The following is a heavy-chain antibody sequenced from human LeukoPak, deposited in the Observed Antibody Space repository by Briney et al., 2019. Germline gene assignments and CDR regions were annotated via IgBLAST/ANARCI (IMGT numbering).Heavy chain of an antibody. CDR1: GYTFTGYY. D-gene: IGHD3-16*02. Sequence: ASVKVSCKASGYTFTGYYMHWVRQAPGQGLEWMGWINPNSGGTNYAQKFQGWVTMTRDTSISTASMELSRLRSDDTAVYYCARDYNDYVWGSYRYPAGKNGFDYWGQGTLVTVSS. CDR2: INPNSGGT. J-gene: IGHJ4*02. V-gene: IGHV1-2*04. CDR3: ARDYNDYVWGSYRYPAGKNGFDY.